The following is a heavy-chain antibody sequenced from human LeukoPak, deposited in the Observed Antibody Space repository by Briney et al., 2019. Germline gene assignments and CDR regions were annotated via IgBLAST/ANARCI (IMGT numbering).Heavy chain of an antibody. J-gene: IGHJ3*02. CDR2: INGDGSTT. D-gene: IGHD6-6*01. CDR1: GFTLSNAW. V-gene: IGHV3-74*01. CDR3: ASLFLCYGCSSSSDSFNI. Sequence: GGSLRLSCAASGFTLSNAWMNWVRQAPGKGLVWVSRINGDGSTTTYADSVKGRFTISRDNAKNTLYLQMNSLRAEDTALYYCASLFLCYGCSSSSDSFNIWGQGTMVTVSS.